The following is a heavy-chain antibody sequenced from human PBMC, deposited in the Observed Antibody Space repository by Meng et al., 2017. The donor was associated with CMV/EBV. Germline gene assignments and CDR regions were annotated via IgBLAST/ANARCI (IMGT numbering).Heavy chain of an antibody. J-gene: IGHJ6*02. Sequence: GESLKISCAASGFTFSSYAMHWVRQAPGKGLEWVAVISYDGSNKYYADSVKGRFTISRDNYKNTLYLQMNSLRAEDTAVYYWSRGLGYCSSTSCPEYYYYGMDVWGQGTTVTVSS. CDR1: GFTFSSYA. D-gene: IGHD2-2*01. V-gene: IGHV3-30*04. CDR3: SRGLGYCSSTSCPEYYYYGMDV. CDR2: ISYDGSNK.